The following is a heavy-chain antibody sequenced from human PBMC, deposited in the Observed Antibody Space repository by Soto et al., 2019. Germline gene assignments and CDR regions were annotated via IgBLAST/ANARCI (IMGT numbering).Heavy chain of an antibody. Sequence: GGSLRLSCAASGFTFSSYDMHWVRQATGKGLEWVSAIGTAGDTYYPGSVKGRFTISRENAKNSLYPQMNSLRAGDTAVYYCARDRPRGYDFWSGEYYGMDVWGQGTTVTVSS. V-gene: IGHV3-13*01. CDR2: IGTAGDT. J-gene: IGHJ6*02. CDR1: GFTFSSYD. D-gene: IGHD3-3*01. CDR3: ARDRPRGYDFWSGEYYGMDV.